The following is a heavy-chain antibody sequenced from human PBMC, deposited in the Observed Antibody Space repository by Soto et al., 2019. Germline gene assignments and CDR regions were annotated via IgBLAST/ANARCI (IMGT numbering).Heavy chain of an antibody. CDR3: ARDSYSSSSTTPYYYYYYMDV. CDR1: GFTVSSNY. V-gene: IGHV3-66*01. J-gene: IGHJ6*03. D-gene: IGHD6-13*01. Sequence: PGGSLRLSCAASGFTVSSNYMSWVRQAPGKGLEWVSVIYSGGSTYYADSVKGRFTIPRDNSKNTLYLQMNSLRAEDTAVYYCARDSYSSSSTTPYYYYYYMDVWGKGTTVTVSS. CDR2: IYSGGST.